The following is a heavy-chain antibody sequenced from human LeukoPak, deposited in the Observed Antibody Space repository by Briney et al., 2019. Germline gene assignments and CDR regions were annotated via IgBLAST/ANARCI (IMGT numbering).Heavy chain of an antibody. CDR3: ARIYDSSGYYNFDY. V-gene: IGHV1-46*01. CDR2: INPSGGST. Sequence: GASVKVSCKAFGYTFTSNYMHWVRQAPGQGPEWMGVINPSGGSTSYAQKFQGRVTMTRDMSTSTVYMELSSLRSEDTAVYYCARIYDSSGYYNFDYWGQGTLVTVSS. CDR1: GYTFTSNY. J-gene: IGHJ4*02. D-gene: IGHD3-22*01.